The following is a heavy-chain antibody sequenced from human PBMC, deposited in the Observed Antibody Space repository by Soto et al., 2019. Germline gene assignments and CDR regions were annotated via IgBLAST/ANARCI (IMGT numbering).Heavy chain of an antibody. Sequence: SVKVSCKASGGTFSSYAISWVRQAPGQGLEWMGGIIPIFGTANYAQKFQGRVTITADESTSTAYMELSSLRSEDTAVYYCASTPAAMWPGAFDIWGQGTMVTVSS. CDR1: GGTFSSYA. V-gene: IGHV1-69*13. J-gene: IGHJ3*02. CDR2: IIPIFGTA. D-gene: IGHD2-2*01. CDR3: ASTPAAMWPGAFDI.